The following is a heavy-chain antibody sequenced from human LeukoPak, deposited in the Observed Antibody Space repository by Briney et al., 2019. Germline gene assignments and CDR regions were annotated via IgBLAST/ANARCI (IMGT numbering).Heavy chain of an antibody. CDR3: TTDENPRITMM. D-gene: IGHD3-22*01. V-gene: IGHV1-69*13. CDR2: IIPIFGTA. J-gene: IGHJ4*02. CDR1: GGTFSSYA. Sequence: SVKVSCKASGGTFSSYAISWVRQAPGQGLEWMGGIIPIFGTANYAQKFQGRVTITADESTSTAYMELSSLRSEDTAVYYCTTDENPRITMMWGQGTLVTVSS.